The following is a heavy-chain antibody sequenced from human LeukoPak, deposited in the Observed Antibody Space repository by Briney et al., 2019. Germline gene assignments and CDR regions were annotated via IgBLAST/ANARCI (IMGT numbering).Heavy chain of an antibody. J-gene: IGHJ4*02. CDR1: GFTFSSYG. D-gene: IGHD2-15*01. CDR2: VTASGAST. CDR3: AKSISGSNYFDY. Sequence: TGGSLRLSCAASGFTFSSYGMHWVRQAPGKGLEWVSSVTASGASTYYADSVKGRFTISRDNSKNTLSVEMNSLRAEDTAVYYCAKSISGSNYFDYWGQGILVTVSP. V-gene: IGHV3-23*01.